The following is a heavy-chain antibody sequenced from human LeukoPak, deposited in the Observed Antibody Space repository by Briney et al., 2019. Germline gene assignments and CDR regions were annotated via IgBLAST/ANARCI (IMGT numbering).Heavy chain of an antibody. CDR3: AILKSPTEPVY. CDR2: VTSDGAGT. D-gene: IGHD1-26*01. CDR1: GIRISDHW. V-gene: IGHV3-74*01. J-gene: IGHJ4*02. Sequence: GGSLRLSCAVSGIRISDHWMHWVRQVPGRQREWLARVTSDGAGTSYAVSVRGRFMISRDHASNTLFLQMTSVLGDGTAVYYCAILKSPTEPVYWGQGTLVSVSA.